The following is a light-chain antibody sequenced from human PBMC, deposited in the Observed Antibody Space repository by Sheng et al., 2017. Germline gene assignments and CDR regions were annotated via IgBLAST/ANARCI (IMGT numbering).Light chain of an antibody. J-gene: IGKJ1*01. Sequence: DIQMTQSPSTLSASVGDRVTITCRASQSISNWLAWYQQKPGKAPKLLIYKASSLESGVPSRFSGSGSGTEFTLTISSLQPDDFATYYCQQYNTYSRTFGLGTKVEI. CDR1: QSISNW. CDR2: KAS. V-gene: IGKV1-5*03. CDR3: QQYNTYSRT.